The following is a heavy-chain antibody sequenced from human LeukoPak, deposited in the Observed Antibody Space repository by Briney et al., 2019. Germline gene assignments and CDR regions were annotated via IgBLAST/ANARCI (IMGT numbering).Heavy chain of an antibody. CDR3: ARIPLGPDGYNSR. CDR1: GGSITSDYFY. V-gene: IGHV4-31*03. Sequence: SQTLSLTCTVSGGSITSDYFYWSWIRQHPGKGLEWIGYIYYSGSTYYNPSLKSRVTISVDTSKNQFSLKLSSVTAADTAVYYCARIPLGPDGYNSRWGQGTLVTVSS. J-gene: IGHJ4*02. D-gene: IGHD5-24*01. CDR2: IYYSGST.